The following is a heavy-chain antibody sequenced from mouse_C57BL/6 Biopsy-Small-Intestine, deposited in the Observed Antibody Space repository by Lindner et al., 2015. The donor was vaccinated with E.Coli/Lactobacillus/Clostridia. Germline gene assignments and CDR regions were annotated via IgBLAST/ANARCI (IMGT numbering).Heavy chain of an antibody. CDR1: GYTFTRYA. CDR3: ARSGVRGISYDGMDV. V-gene: IGHV9-3*02. D-gene: IGHD1-1*01. Sequence: VKVSCKASGYTFTRYAMNWVRQAPGQGLEWMAWINVNTGSPTYAQGFTGRFVFSSDTSVSTAYLQISSLKAEDTAVYYCARSGVRGISYDGMDVWGQGTTVTVSS. J-gene: IGHJ1*01. CDR2: INVNTGSP.